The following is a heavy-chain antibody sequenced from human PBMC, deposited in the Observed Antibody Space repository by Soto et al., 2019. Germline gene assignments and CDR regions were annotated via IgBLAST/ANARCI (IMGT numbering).Heavy chain of an antibody. CDR1: GFTLSSYG. V-gene: IGHV3-33*01. CDR2: IWYDGSNK. Sequence: GGSLRLSCAASGFTLSSYGMHWVRQAPGKGLEWVAVIWYDGSNKYYADSVKGRLTISRDNSKNTLYLQMNSLRAEDTAVYYCARDEVPIDYWGQGTLVTVSS. CDR3: ARDEVPIDY. J-gene: IGHJ4*02.